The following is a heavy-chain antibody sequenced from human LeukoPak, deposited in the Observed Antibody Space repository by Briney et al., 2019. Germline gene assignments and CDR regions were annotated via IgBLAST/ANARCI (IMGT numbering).Heavy chain of an antibody. Sequence: PGGSLRLSCVASRFTFSSYAISWVRQAPGKGLEWVSTITNVGTGTYYADSVKGRFTISRDNSKNTLYLQLYSLRADDTAVYYCARDISGGEDYWGQGTLVTVSS. CDR3: ARDISGGEDY. D-gene: IGHD1-26*01. J-gene: IGHJ4*02. CDR1: RFTFSSYA. CDR2: ITNVGTGT. V-gene: IGHV3-23*01.